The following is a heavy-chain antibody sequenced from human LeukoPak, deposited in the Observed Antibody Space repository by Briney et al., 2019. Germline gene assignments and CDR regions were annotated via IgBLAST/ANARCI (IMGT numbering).Heavy chain of an antibody. CDR3: AKRGATTNYYYYYMDV. CDR2: INPDGSTT. Sequence: QTGGSLRLSCAASGFTFSSYWMHWVRQAPGKGLVWVSRINPDGSTTSYADSVKGRFTISRDSAKNTLYLQMNSLRAEDTAVYYCAKRGATTNYYYYYMDVWGKGTTVTVSS. CDR1: GFTFSSYW. V-gene: IGHV3-74*01. D-gene: IGHD1-26*01. J-gene: IGHJ6*03.